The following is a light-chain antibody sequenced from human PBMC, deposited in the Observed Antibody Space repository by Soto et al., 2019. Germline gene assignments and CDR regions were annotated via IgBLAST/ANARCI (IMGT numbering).Light chain of an antibody. CDR3: QQYGSSPRT. Sequence: DIVLTQSPGTLSLSPGERATLSCRASQSVGSVYLAWYQQKPGQAPRLLIHGASNRASGIPGRFSGSGSGTDFTLTISRLEPDDFAVYYCQQYGSSPRTFGQGTKVDI. CDR1: QSVGSVY. J-gene: IGKJ1*01. V-gene: IGKV3-20*01. CDR2: GAS.